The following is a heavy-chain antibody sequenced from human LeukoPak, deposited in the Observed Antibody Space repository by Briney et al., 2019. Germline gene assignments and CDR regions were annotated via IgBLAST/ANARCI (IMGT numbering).Heavy chain of an antibody. CDR2: INPNSGGT. J-gene: IGHJ4*02. D-gene: IGHD4-11*01. CDR1: GYTFTAYY. CDR3: ARGAGWNDYSNYRSFDY. V-gene: IGHV1-2*02. Sequence: GASVKVSCKASGYTFTAYYIHWVRQAPGQGLEWMGWINPNSGGTNYALNFQGRVTMTRDTSISTAYMELSRLRSDDTAVYYCARGAGWNDYSNYRSFDYWGQGTLVTVSS.